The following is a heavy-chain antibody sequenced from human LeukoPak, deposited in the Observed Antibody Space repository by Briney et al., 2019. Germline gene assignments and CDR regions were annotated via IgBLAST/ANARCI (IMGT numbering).Heavy chain of an antibody. CDR3: ARDQSGEWELLSGWWFDP. CDR1: GYSFSTHW. D-gene: IGHD1-26*01. CDR2: INPSGGFT. Sequence: ASVKVSCKASGYSFSTHWMHWVRQAPGQGLEWMGIINPSGGFTSYAQKLQGKVTVTRDMSTSTVYMELSNLRSEDTAVYYCARDQSGEWELLSGWWFDPWGQGTLVTVSS. V-gene: IGHV1-46*01. J-gene: IGHJ5*02.